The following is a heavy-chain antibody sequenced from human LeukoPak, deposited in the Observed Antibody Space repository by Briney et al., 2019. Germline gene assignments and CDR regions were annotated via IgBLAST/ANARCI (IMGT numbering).Heavy chain of an antibody. V-gene: IGHV3-30-3*01. CDR1: GFTFSSYA. CDR3: ASLYCGGDCYRHRRTNYYYYYGMDV. Sequence: PGGSLRLSCAASGFTFSSYAMHWGRQAPGKGLAWVAVISYDGSNKYYADSVKGRFTISRDNSKNTLYLQMNSLRAEDTAVYYCASLYCGGDCYRHRRTNYYYYYGMDVWGQGTTVTVSS. CDR2: ISYDGSNK. J-gene: IGHJ6*02. D-gene: IGHD2-21*02.